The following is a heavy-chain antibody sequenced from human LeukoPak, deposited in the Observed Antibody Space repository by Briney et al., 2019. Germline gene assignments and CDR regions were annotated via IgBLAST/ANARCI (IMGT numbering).Heavy chain of an antibody. CDR2: ISSSGSTI. J-gene: IGHJ3*02. Sequence: GGSLRLSCAVSGFIFEDHGMSWVRQAPGKGLEWVSYISSSGSTIYYADSVKGRFTISRDNAKNSLYLQMNSLRAEDTAVYYCATADIVVVPAAQGHAFDIWGQGTMVTVSS. V-gene: IGHV3-11*01. D-gene: IGHD2-2*01. CDR3: ATADIVVVPAAQGHAFDI. CDR1: GFIFEDHG.